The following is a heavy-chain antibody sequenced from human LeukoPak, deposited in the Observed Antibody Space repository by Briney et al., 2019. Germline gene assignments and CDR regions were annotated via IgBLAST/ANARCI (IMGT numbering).Heavy chain of an antibody. D-gene: IGHD3-3*02. J-gene: IGHJ4*02. CDR2: ISGSGGST. CDR3: AKAFMRSHFWSGYLDY. V-gene: IGHV3-23*01. CDR1: GFTFSSYA. Sequence: GGSLRLSCAASGFTFSSYAMSWVRQAPGKGLEWVSAISGSGGSTYYAGSVKGRFTISRDNSKNTLYLQMNSLRAEDTAVYYCAKAFMRSHFWSGYLDYWGQGTLVTVSS.